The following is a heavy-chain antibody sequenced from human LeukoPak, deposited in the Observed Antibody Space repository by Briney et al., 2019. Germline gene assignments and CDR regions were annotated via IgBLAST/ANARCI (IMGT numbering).Heavy chain of an antibody. CDR1: GYTFTGCY. CDR2: ISAYNGNT. Sequence: ASVKVSCKASGYTFTGCYMHWVRQAPGQGLEWMGWISAYNGNTNYAQKLQGRVTMTTDTSTSTAYMELRSLRSDDTAVYYCARGEGVYDSSGYDYWGQGTLVTVSS. CDR3: ARGEGVYDSSGYDY. J-gene: IGHJ4*02. D-gene: IGHD3-22*01. V-gene: IGHV1-18*04.